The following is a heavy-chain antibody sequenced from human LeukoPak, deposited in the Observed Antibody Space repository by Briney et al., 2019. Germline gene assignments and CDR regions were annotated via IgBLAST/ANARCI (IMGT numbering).Heavy chain of an antibody. V-gene: IGHV3-7*01. CDR1: GFTFSSYE. Sequence: PGGSLRLSCAASGFTFSSYEMNWVRQAPGKGLEWVANIKQDGSEKYYVDSVKGRFTISRDNAKNSLYLQMNSLRAEDTAVYYCARTIVVVRGAHDYFDYWGQGTLVTVSS. J-gene: IGHJ4*02. CDR2: IKQDGSEK. CDR3: ARTIVVVRGAHDYFDY. D-gene: IGHD2-15*01.